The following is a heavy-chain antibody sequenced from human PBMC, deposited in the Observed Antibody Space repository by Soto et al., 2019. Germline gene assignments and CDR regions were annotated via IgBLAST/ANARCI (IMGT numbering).Heavy chain of an antibody. CDR2: ISGSGGST. J-gene: IGHJ4*02. Sequence: EVQLLESGGGLVQPGGSLRLSCAASGFTFSSYAMSWVRQAPGKGLEWVSAISGSGGSTYYADSVKGRFTISRDNSKKTLYLQMTSLRAEDTAVYYCAKGETIFGVGYQFDYLGQGTLVTVSS. V-gene: IGHV3-23*01. D-gene: IGHD3-3*01. CDR1: GFTFSSYA. CDR3: AKGETIFGVGYQFDY.